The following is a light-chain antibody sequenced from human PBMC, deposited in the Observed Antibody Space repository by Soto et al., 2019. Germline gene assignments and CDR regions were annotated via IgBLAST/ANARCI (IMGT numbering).Light chain of an antibody. V-gene: IGLV2-14*01. CDR2: EVN. J-gene: IGLJ1*01. CDR1: SSDIGTYNY. Sequence: QSVLTQPASVSGSPGQSITVSCTGTSSDIGTYNYVSWYQQHPGKAPKVIIYEVNNRPSGVSNRFSGSQSGNTASLTISGLQAEDEADYYCASFTTSSTRVFGTGTKVTVL. CDR3: ASFTTSSTRV.